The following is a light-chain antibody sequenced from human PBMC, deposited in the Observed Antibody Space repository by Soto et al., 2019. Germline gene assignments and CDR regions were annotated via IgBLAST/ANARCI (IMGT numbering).Light chain of an antibody. CDR3: QQYGDLPGT. V-gene: IGKV3-20*01. Sequence: EIVLTQSPGTLSLSPGERATLSCRASQSVSSSYLAWFQQKPGQAPRLLIYGVSSRDTGIPDRFSGSGSGTDFTLTISRLEPEDFAVYFCQQYGDLPGTSGQGTKVDIK. CDR2: GVS. J-gene: IGKJ1*01. CDR1: QSVSSSY.